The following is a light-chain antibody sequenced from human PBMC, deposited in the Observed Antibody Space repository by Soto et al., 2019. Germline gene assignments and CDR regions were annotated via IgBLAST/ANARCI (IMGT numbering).Light chain of an antibody. V-gene: IGKV1-17*01. Sequence: DIQMTQSPSSLSASVGDRITITCRASQGIRNYLGWFQQKPGKAPKRLMYAASTLESGVPSRFSGSGSGTEFTLTISSLQPEDFATYYCLQHNSYPRTFGQGTKVEIK. J-gene: IGKJ1*01. CDR3: LQHNSYPRT. CDR2: AAS. CDR1: QGIRNY.